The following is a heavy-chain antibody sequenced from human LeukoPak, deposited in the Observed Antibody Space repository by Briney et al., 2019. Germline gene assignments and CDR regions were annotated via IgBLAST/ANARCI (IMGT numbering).Heavy chain of an antibody. J-gene: IGHJ4*02. CDR2: IYYSGST. Sequence: SETLSLTCTVSGGSISSSSYYWGWIRQPPGKVLEWIGSIYYSGSTYYNPSLKSRVTISVDTSKNQFSLKLSSVTAADTAVYYCARLETYYDFWSGPIVFDYWGQGTLVTVSS. V-gene: IGHV4-39*01. CDR3: ARLETYYDFWSGPIVFDY. D-gene: IGHD3-3*01. CDR1: GGSISSSSYY.